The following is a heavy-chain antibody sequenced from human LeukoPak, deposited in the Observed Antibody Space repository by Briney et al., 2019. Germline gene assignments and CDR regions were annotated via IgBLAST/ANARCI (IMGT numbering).Heavy chain of an antibody. J-gene: IGHJ4*02. CDR2: ISYDGSNK. D-gene: IGHD3-22*01. V-gene: IGHV3-30*04. CDR1: GFTFSSYA. Sequence: GRSLRLSCAASGFTFSSYAMHWVRQAPGKGLEWVAVISYDGSNKYYADSVKGRFTISRDNSKNTLYLQMNSLRAEDTAVYYCARTHYYDSSGYLGMLDYWGQGTLVTVSS. CDR3: ARTHYYDSSGYLGMLDY.